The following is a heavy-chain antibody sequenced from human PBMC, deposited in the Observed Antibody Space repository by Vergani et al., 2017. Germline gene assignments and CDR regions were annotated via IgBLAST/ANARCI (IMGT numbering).Heavy chain of an antibody. CDR3: ARPNGDIIPPDPRRLDY. V-gene: IGHV1-46*02. CDR2: INPSGGST. CDR1: GYIFKNYY. D-gene: IGHD2-21*01. Sequence: VQLVQSGAEVRKPGASVTVSCTASGYIFKNYYIHWVRQAPGQGLEWMGIINPSGGSTTYAQQFQGRLTMTRDTSTSTVYMDLSNLRSEDTAGEYCARPNGDIIPPDPRRLDYWGQGTLVTVSS. J-gene: IGHJ4*02.